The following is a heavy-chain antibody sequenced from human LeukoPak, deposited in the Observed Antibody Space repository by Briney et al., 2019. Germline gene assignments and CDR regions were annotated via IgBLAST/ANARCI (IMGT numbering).Heavy chain of an antibody. CDR1: GFTFSSYA. CDR2: ISGSGGST. V-gene: IGHV3-23*01. J-gene: IGHJ6*03. Sequence: PGGSLRLSCAASGFTFSSYAMSWVRQAPGKGLEWVSAISGSGGSTYYADSVKGRFTISRDNSKNTLYLQMNSLRAEDTAVYYCAKLSAARPSNYYYYYMDVWGKGTTVTVSS. CDR3: AKLSAARPSNYYYYYMDV. D-gene: IGHD6-6*01.